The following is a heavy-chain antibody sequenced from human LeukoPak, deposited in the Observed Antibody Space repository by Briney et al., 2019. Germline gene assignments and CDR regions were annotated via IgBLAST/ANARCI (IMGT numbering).Heavy chain of an antibody. J-gene: IGHJ4*02. CDR1: GFTFSTDD. CDR3: TQGSWGDD. V-gene: IGHV3-23*01. CDR2: ITGGGNNP. D-gene: IGHD7-27*01. Sequence: PGGSLRLSCAGSGFTFSTDDMTWVRQAPGKGLEWVSTITGGGNNPYYADSVKGRFTISRDNSKNTVYLQMNSLRAEDTAVYYCTQGSWGDDWGQGTLVTVSS.